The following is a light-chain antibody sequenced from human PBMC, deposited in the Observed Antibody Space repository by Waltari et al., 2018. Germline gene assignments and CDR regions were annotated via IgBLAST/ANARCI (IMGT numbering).Light chain of an antibody. CDR1: QSISSW. V-gene: IGKV1-5*03. Sequence: EIQMTQSPSTLSASVGDRVIITCRASQSISSWLAWYQEKPGKAPKLLIYKASSLESGVPSRFSGSGSGTEFTLTISSLQPDDFATYYCQQYSNYSSWTFGQGTKVEIK. CDR3: QQYSNYSSWT. CDR2: KAS. J-gene: IGKJ1*01.